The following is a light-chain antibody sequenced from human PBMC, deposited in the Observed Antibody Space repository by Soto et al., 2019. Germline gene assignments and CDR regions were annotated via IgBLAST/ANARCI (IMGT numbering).Light chain of an antibody. CDR3: QHYKTWPLT. V-gene: IGKV3-20*01. J-gene: IGKJ4*01. Sequence: EIVLTQSPGTLSLSPGESATLSCRASQSVNSRFLAWYQHKPSQAPRLLIYAASTRATGIPDRFSGSASGTDFTLTISRLEPEDFAVYYCQHYKTWPLTFGGGTRVEI. CDR2: AAS. CDR1: QSVNSRF.